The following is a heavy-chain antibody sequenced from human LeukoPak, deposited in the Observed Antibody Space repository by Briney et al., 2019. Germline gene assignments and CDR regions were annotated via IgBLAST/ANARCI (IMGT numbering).Heavy chain of an antibody. D-gene: IGHD1-26*01. J-gene: IGHJ4*02. CDR1: GFTFSSHW. CDR3: ARVGTTSALDY. CDR2: INSDGSST. V-gene: IGHV3-74*01. Sequence: GGSLRLSCAASGFTFSSHWMHWVRQAPGKGLVWVSRINSDGSSTSYADSVKGRFTISRDNAKNTLCLQMNSLRAEDTAVYYCARVGTTSALDYWGQGTLVTVSS.